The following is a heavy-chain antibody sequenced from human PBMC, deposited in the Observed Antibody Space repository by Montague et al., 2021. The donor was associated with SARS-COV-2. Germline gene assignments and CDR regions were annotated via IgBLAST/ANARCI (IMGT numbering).Heavy chain of an antibody. D-gene: IGHD3-9*01. CDR3: AREVDWPKYWYFDL. CDR2: IDWADDK. CDR1: GFSLTTIGMC. J-gene: IGHJ2*01. V-gene: IGHV2-70*11. Sequence: PALVKPTQTLTLTCTFSGFSLTTIGMCVSWIRQPPGKALEWLARIDWADDKYYSTSLKTRLTISKDTSKNQVVLTMTNMDPVDTATYYCAREVDWPKYWYFDLWGRGTLVTVSS.